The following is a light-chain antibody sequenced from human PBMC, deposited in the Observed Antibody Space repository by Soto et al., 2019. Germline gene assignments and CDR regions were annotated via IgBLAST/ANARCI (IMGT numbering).Light chain of an antibody. J-gene: IGLJ3*02. Sequence: QSVLTQAPSASGTPGQRVTISCSGSSSNIGSNTVNWYRQLPGTAPKLLIYTNNQWPSGVPDRFSGSKSGTSASLAISGLQSEDEADYYCAAWDDSLNEWVFGGGTQLTVL. CDR2: TNN. CDR1: SSNIGSNT. CDR3: AAWDDSLNEWV. V-gene: IGLV1-44*01.